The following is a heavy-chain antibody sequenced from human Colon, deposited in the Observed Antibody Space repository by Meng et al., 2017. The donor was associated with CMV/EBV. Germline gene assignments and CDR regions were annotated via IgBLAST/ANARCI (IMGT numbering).Heavy chain of an antibody. J-gene: IGHJ2*01. CDR3: ARASTFHYWYFDL. V-gene: IGHV4-30-4*01. CDR1: GGSMPSDDYQ. D-gene: IGHD5/OR15-5a*01. Sequence: SGGSMPSDDYQWSWIRQAPGKGLQWVGNTFSSGSTYYHPSLESRLSISLDTSRNQFFLNLTSVTAADTAVYYCARASTFHYWYFDLWGRGTLVTVSS. CDR2: TFSSGST.